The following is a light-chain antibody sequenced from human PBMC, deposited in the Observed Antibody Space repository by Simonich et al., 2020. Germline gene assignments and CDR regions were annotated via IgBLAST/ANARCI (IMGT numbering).Light chain of an antibody. CDR2: EVS. CDR3: SSYAGSNNLV. J-gene: IGLJ2*01. CDR1: SSDVGGYNY. V-gene: IGLV2-8*01. Sequence: QSALTQPPSASWSPGQSVTISCTGTSSDVGGYNYASWYQQHPGKAPKLMIYEVSKRPSGIPDRFSGSKSGNTASLPVSGLQAEDEADYYCSSYAGSNNLVFGGGTKLTVL.